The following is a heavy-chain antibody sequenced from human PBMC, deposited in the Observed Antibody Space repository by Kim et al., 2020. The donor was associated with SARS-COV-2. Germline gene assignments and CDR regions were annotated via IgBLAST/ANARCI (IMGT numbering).Heavy chain of an antibody. CDR3: AKDGLDIVVVVAVAPYFDY. V-gene: IGHV3-23*01. Sequence: GGSLRLSCAASGFTFSSYAMSWVRQAPGKGLEWVSAISGSGGSTYYADSVKGRFTISRDNSKNTLYLQMNSLRAEDTAVYYCAKDGLDIVVVVAVAPYFDYWGQGTLVTVSS. CDR2: ISGSGGST. J-gene: IGHJ4*02. CDR1: GFTFSSYA. D-gene: IGHD2-15*01.